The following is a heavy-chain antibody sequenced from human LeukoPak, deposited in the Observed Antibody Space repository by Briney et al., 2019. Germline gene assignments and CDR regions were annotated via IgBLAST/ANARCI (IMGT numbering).Heavy chain of an antibody. CDR2: IYFSGNI. CDR3: ARRGSVSAFDI. D-gene: IGHD3-16*01. CDR1: GRSISSNNYS. V-gene: IGHV4-39*01. Sequence: TSETLSLTCTVSGRSISSNNYSWGWIRQPPGKGLEWVGTIYFSGNIYYNPSLKSRVTISVDTSKSQFSLNLNSVTAADTAVYYCARRGSVSAFDIWGQGTMVTGSS. J-gene: IGHJ3*02.